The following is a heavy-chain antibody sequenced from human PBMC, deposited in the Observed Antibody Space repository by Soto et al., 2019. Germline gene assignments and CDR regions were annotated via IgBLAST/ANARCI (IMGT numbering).Heavy chain of an antibody. Sequence: GGSLRLSCAASGFTFSNYAMSWVRQAPGKGLEWVSLVSATAGTTYYTDSVKGRFTISRDNSKNTLYLQMNSLRSEDTAIYYCPKGTAVAYQWFDPWGQGTLVTVSS. V-gene: IGHV3-23*01. CDR2: VSATAGTT. CDR3: PKGTAVAYQWFDP. D-gene: IGHD6-19*01. CDR1: GFTFSNYA. J-gene: IGHJ5*02.